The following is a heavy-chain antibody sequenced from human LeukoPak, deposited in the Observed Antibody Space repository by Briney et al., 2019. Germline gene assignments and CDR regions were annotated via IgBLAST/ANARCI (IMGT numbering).Heavy chain of an antibody. CDR1: SSTFRSYG. J-gene: IGHJ4*02. Sequence: GASVKVSCKASSSTFRSYGISWVRQAPGQGLEWMGWINLQNGNTHYVQKFQGRVTMTTDTSRSTVYLELKSLRSDDTAGYYCATDESYYGSGIGFDNWGQGTLVTVSS. CDR3: ATDESYYGSGIGFDN. CDR2: INLQNGNT. D-gene: IGHD3-10*01. V-gene: IGHV1-18*01.